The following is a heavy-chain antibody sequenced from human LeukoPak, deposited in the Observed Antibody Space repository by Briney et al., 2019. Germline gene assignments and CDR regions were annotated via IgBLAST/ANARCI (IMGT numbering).Heavy chain of an antibody. V-gene: IGHV3-7*01. CDR2: IKQDGSDK. J-gene: IGHJ4*02. CDR1: GFTFSRYL. Sequence: GGSLRLSCADSGFTFSRYLMSWVRQAPGKGLEWVASIKQDGSDKYYVDSVKGRFTISRDNAKNSLYLQMNSLRAEDTAVYYCARDSPLDYWGQGTLVTVSS. CDR3: ARDSPLDY.